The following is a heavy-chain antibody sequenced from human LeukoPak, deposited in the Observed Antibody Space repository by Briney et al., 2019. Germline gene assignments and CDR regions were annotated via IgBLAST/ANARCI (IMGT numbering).Heavy chain of an antibody. V-gene: IGHV3-74*01. Sequence: GGSLRLSCAASGFTFSRYWMHWVRQAPGKGLVWVSRIDSDGSTTNYADFVKGRITISRDNAKNTLYLQMNDLRVEDTAVYYCARDPSLLSGYYDYWGQGSLVTVSS. CDR2: IDSDGSTT. CDR3: ARDPSLLSGYYDY. CDR1: GFTFSRYW. J-gene: IGHJ4*02. D-gene: IGHD3-22*01.